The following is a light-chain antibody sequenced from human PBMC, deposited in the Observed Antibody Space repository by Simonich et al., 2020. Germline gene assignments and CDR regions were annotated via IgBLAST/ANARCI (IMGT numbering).Light chain of an antibody. Sequence: EIVLTQSPGTLSLSPGERATLSCRASQSVSSSYLAWYQQKPGLAPRLLIYDASSRATGIPDRFSGSGSGTDFTLTISRLEPEDFVVYYCQQYGSSPYTFGQGTKLEIK. CDR3: QQYGSSPYT. CDR1: QSVSSSY. CDR2: DAS. V-gene: IGKV3D-20*01. J-gene: IGKJ2*01.